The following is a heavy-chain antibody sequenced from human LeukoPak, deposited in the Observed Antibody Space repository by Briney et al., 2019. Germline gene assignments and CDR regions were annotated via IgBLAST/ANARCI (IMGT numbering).Heavy chain of an antibody. CDR1: GGSISSGGYY. CDR2: IYYSGST. D-gene: IGHD3-22*01. J-gene: IGHJ4*02. V-gene: IGHV4-31*03. CDR3: ARGPNPYYYDSSGYLYFDY. Sequence: SETLSLTCTVSGGSISSGGYYWSWIRQHPGKGLEWIGYIYYSGSTYYNPSLKSRVTISVDTSKNQFSLELSSVTAADTAVYYCARGPNPYYYDSSGYLYFDYWGQGTLVTVSS.